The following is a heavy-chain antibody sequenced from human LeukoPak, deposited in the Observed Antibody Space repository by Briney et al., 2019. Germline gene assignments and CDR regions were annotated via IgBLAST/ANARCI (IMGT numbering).Heavy chain of an antibody. CDR3: ARSKSGRWLQLDDY. CDR2: IYPGDSDT. Sequence: GESLQISCKGSGYSFTSYWIGRVRPMPGKGLEWMGIIYPGDSDTRYSPSFQGQVTISADKSISTAYLQWSSLKASDTAMYYCARSKSGRWLQLDDYWGQGTLVTVSS. J-gene: IGHJ4*02. V-gene: IGHV5-51*01. D-gene: IGHD5-12*01. CDR1: GYSFTSYW.